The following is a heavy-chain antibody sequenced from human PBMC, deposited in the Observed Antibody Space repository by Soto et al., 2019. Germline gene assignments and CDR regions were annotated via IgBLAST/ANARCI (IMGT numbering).Heavy chain of an antibody. D-gene: IGHD2-8*02. J-gene: IGHJ4*02. CDR1: GGSISSYY. V-gene: IGHV4-59*08. Sequence: SETLSLTCTVSGGSISSYYWSWVRQPPGKGLEWIGYMYYSGSTNYNPSLKSRVTISVDTSKNQFSLKLSSVTAADTAVYYCASPGAGRFDYWGQGTLVT. CDR3: ASPGAGRFDY. CDR2: MYYSGST.